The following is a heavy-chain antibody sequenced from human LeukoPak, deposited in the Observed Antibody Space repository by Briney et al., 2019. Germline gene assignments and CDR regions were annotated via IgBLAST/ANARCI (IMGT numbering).Heavy chain of an antibody. CDR3: ARRPTTNFDF. J-gene: IGHJ4*02. V-gene: IGHV5-51*01. Sequence: GESLKISCKASGYKFSNYWIAWVRQMPGKGLEWMGTIYPDDSDARYSPSFQGQVTHSVDKSVTTAYLQWSSLKASDTAIYYCARRPTTNFDFWGQGTLVTVSS. CDR1: GYKFSNYW. D-gene: IGHD1-26*01. CDR2: IYPDDSDA.